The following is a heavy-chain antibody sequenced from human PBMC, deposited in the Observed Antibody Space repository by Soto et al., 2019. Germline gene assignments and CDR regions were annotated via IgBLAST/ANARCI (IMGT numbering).Heavy chain of an antibody. Sequence: PSETLSLTCTVSGGCISSYYWSWIRQPPGKGLEWIGYIYYSGSTNYNPSLKSRVTISVDTSKNQFSLKLSSVTAADTAVYYCARLVFGGKEKYYFDYWGQGTLVTVSS. V-gene: IGHV4-59*01. CDR3: ARLVFGGKEKYYFDY. CDR1: GGCISSYY. J-gene: IGHJ4*02. CDR2: IYYSGST. D-gene: IGHD3-3*01.